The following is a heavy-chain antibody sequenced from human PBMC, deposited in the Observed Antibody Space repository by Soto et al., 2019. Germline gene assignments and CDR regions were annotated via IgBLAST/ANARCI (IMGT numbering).Heavy chain of an antibody. CDR1: GYTFTGYA. CDR2: ISAHNGNT. J-gene: IGHJ4*02. V-gene: IGHV1-18*01. Sequence: QVQLVQSGAEVKNPGASVTVSCKASGYTFTGYAISWVRQAPGQGLEWMGWISAHNGNTNFAQKFQGRVTMTTDTSTSTADMELRSLRSDDTAVYYCARPSSDYGDWGWSLAYWGQGTLVTVSS. CDR3: ARPSSDYGDWGWSLAY. D-gene: IGHD4-17*01.